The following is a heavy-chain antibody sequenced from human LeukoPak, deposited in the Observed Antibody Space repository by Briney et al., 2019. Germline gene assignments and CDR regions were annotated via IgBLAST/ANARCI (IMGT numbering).Heavy chain of an antibody. D-gene: IGHD3-10*01. Sequence: SETLSLTCAVYGGSFSGYYWSWIRQPPGKGLEWIGEINHSGSTNYNPSLKSRVTISVDTSKNQFSLKLSSVTAADTAVYYCARNTPDFGAHQRFDPWGQGTLVTVSS. V-gene: IGHV4-34*01. CDR3: ARNTPDFGAHQRFDP. CDR2: INHSGST. CDR1: GGSFSGYY. J-gene: IGHJ5*02.